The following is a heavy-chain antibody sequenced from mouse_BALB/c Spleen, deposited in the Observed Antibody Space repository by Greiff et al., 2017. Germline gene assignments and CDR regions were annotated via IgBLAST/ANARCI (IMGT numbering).Heavy chain of an antibody. V-gene: IGHV1-87*01. J-gene: IGHJ2*01. CDR1: GYTFTSYW. CDR2: IYPGDGDT. CDR3: ARGPGFFDY. Sequence: VQLQQSGAELARPGASVKLSCKASGYTFTSYWMQWVKQRPGLGLEWIGAIYPGDGDTRYTQKFKGKATLTADKSSSTAYMQLSSLASEDSAVYYCARGPGFFDYWGQGTTLTVSS.